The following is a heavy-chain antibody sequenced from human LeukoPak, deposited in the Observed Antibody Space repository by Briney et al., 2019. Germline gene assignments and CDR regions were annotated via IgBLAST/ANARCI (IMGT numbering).Heavy chain of an antibody. J-gene: IGHJ3*02. CDR3: ARDARSDGDCGGDCYVSAFDI. CDR2: MNPNSGNT. V-gene: IGHV1-8*01. D-gene: IGHD2-21*01. Sequence: ASVKVSCKASGYTSTNYDINWVRQATGQGLEWMGWMNPNSGNTGYAQKFQGRVTMTRNTSISTAYMELNSLRSEDTAVYYCARDARSDGDCGGDCYVSAFDIWGQGTMVTVSS. CDR1: GYTSTNYD.